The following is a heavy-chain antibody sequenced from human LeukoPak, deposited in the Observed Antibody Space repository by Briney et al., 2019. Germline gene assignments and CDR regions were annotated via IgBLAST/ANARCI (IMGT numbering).Heavy chain of an antibody. CDR1: GYTLTELS. CDR3: ATDRIRTYYFDY. D-gene: IGHD5-18*01. CDR2: FDPEDGET. Sequence: ASVKVSCKVSGYTLTELSMHWVRQAPGKGHEWMGGFDPEDGETIYAQKFQGRVTMTEDTSTDTAYMELSSLRSEDTAVYYCATDRIRTYYFDYWGQGTLVTVSS. V-gene: IGHV1-24*01. J-gene: IGHJ4*02.